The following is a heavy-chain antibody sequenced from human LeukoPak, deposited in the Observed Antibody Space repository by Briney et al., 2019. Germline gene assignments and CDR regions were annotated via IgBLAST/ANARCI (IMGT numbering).Heavy chain of an antibody. V-gene: IGHV3-23*01. Sequence: PGGSLRLSCAASGFTFSSYAMSWVRQAPAKGLEWVSAISGSGGSTYYADSVKGRFTISRDNSKNTLYLQMNSLRAEDTAVYYCAKGSSGTAMVAYYFDYWGQGTLVTVSS. CDR2: ISGSGGST. D-gene: IGHD5-18*01. CDR3: AKGSSGTAMVAYYFDY. J-gene: IGHJ4*02. CDR1: GFTFSSYA.